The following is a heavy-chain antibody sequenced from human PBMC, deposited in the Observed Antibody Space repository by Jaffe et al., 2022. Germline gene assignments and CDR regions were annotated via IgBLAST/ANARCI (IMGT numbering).Heavy chain of an antibody. J-gene: IGHJ3*02. CDR1: GYTFTSYA. CDR2: INTNTGNP. D-gene: IGHD6-19*01. V-gene: IGHV7-4-1*02. CDR3: ARELNSSGWYWGDAFDI. Sequence: QVQLVQSGSELKKPGASVKVSCKASGYTFTSYAMNWVRQAPGQGLEWMGWINTNTGNPTYAQGFTGRFVFSLDTSVSTAYLQISSLKAEDTAVYYCARELNSSGWYWGDAFDIWGQGTMVTVSS.